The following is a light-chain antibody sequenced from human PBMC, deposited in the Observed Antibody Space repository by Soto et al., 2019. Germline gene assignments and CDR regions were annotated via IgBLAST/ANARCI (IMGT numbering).Light chain of an antibody. CDR2: GAS. Sequence: EIVLTQSPGTLSLSPGERATLSCRASQSVTSNSLAWYQQKPGQAPGLLIYGASTRATGIPDRFRGSRSGTEFTLTISSLQSEDFGVYYCQQYNNWPRTFGQGTKVDIK. V-gene: IGKV3D-15*01. J-gene: IGKJ1*01. CDR1: QSVTSN. CDR3: QQYNNWPRT.